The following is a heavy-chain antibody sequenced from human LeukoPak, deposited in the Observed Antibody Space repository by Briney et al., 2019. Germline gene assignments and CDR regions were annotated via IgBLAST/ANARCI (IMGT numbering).Heavy chain of an antibody. CDR3: ARGVYSSSWYSFDY. J-gene: IGHJ4*02. CDR1: GGSISSSSYY. Sequence: SETLPLTCTVSGGSISSSSYYWGWIRQPPGKGLEWIGSIYYSGTTYYNPSLKSRVTISLDTSKNQFSLKLSSLTAADTAVYYCARGVYSSSWYSFDYWGQGTLVTVSS. CDR2: IYYSGTT. V-gene: IGHV4-39*07. D-gene: IGHD6-13*01.